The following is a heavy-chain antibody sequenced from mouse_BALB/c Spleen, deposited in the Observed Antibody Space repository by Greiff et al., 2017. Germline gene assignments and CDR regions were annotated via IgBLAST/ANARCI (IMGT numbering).Heavy chain of an antibody. V-gene: IGHV1-63*01. Sequence: VKLQESGAELVRPGTSVKISCKASGYAFTNYWLGWVKQRPGHGLEWIGDIYPGSGNTYYNEKFKGKATLTADKSSSTAYMQLSSLTSEDSAVYFCARGGYYGSSYAMDYWGQGTSVTVSS. CDR1: GYAFTNYW. J-gene: IGHJ4*01. CDR3: ARGGYYGSSYAMDY. CDR2: IYPGSGNT. D-gene: IGHD1-1*01.